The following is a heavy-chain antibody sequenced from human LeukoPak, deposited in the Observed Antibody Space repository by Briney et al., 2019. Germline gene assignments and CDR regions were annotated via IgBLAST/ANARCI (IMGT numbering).Heavy chain of an antibody. V-gene: IGHV3-7*01. CDR1: GFTFSSYW. J-gene: IGHJ4*02. D-gene: IGHD3-16*02. CDR3: VTDHTVLGIVFDS. CDR2: IDEDGRDK. Sequence: GGSLRLSCAASGFTFSSYWMNWVRQAPGKGLEWVANIDEDGRDKYYVDSVKGRFTISRDNGRNSLYLQLNSLTAEDTAVYYCVTDHTVLGIVFDSWGQGTLVTVSS.